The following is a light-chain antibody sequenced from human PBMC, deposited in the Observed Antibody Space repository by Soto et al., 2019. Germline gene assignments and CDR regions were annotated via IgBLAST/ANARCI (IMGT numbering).Light chain of an antibody. CDR2: GAS. CDR3: QQYNNWPPWT. V-gene: IGKV3-15*01. J-gene: IGKJ1*01. CDR1: QSVYSN. Sequence: TLSVSPGESATLSCRASQSVYSNLAWYQQKLGQAPRLLIYGASTRATSIPDRFSGSGSGTEFTLTISSLQSEDFAVYYCQQYNNWPPWTFGQGTKVDIK.